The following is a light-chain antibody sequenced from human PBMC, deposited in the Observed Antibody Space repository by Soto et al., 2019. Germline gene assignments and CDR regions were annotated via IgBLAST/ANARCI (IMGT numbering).Light chain of an antibody. CDR1: KLGDKY. CDR3: QAWDSSTGNYV. Sequence: YELTQPPSVSVSPGQTASITCSGDKLGDKYACWYQQKPGQSPVLVIYQDSKRPSGIPERFSGSNSGNTATLTISGTQAMDEADYYCQAWDSSTGNYVFGTGTKLTVL. V-gene: IGLV3-1*01. J-gene: IGLJ1*01. CDR2: QDS.